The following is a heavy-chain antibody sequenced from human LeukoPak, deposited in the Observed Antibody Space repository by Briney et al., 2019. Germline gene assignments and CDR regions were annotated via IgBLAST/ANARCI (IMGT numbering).Heavy chain of an antibody. CDR3: AKAHLLDWLLPFDY. J-gene: IGHJ4*02. D-gene: IGHD3/OR15-3a*01. CDR1: GFTFSSNA. CDR2: VSYDGSDK. V-gene: IGHV3-30*04. Sequence: PGGSLRLSCSASGFTFSSNAMHWVRQAPGKGLEWVALVSYDGSDKYYADSVKGRFTISRDNSKNTLYLQMNSLRGEDTAVYYCAKAHLLDWLLPFDYWGQGTLVTVSS.